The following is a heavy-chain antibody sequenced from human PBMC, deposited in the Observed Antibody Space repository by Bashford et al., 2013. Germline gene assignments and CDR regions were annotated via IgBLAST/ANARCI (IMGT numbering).Heavy chain of an antibody. V-gene: IGHV1-2*02. CDR3: ARMHDNSGSSSGSPSDF. J-gene: IGHJ4*02. CDR2: INPNPNSGAT. Sequence: WVRQAPGQGLEWMGWINPNPNSGATKYAEMFQGRVTMTADTSFSTAYMALDRLRPDDTAVYYCARMHDNSGSSSGSPSDFWGQGNAGHRLL. D-gene: IGHD3-10*01.